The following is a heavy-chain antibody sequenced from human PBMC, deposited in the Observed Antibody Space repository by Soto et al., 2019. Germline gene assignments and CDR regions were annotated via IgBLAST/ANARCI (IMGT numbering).Heavy chain of an antibody. CDR1: GFMFSNHG. V-gene: IGHV3-33*01. Sequence: QVQLVESGGGVVQPGRSLRLSCAASGFMFSNHGMHWVRQAPGKGLEWVAVIWSDGNNRYYAESVKGRFTISRDKSKNTVYLQMSSLRVEDTAVYYCVRGDNWNDEASDYWGQGTLVTVSS. CDR2: IWSDGNNR. D-gene: IGHD1-1*01. J-gene: IGHJ4*02. CDR3: VRGDNWNDEASDY.